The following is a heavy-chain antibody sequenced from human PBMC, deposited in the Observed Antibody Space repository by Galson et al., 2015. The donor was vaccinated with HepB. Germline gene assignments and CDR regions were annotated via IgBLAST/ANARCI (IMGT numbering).Heavy chain of an antibody. CDR3: ARGSVHYSGYDVFDI. V-gene: IGHV1-46*03. D-gene: IGHD5-12*01. CDR2: INPSGGST. J-gene: IGHJ3*02. Sequence: SVKVSCKASGYTFTSYYMHWVRQAPGQGLEWMGIINPSGGSTSYAQKFQGRVTMTRDTSTSTVYMELSGLRSEDTAVYYCARGSVHYSGYDVFDIWGQGTMVTVSS. CDR1: GYTFTSYY.